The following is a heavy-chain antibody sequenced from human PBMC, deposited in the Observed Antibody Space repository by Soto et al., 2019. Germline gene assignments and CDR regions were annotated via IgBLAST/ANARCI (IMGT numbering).Heavy chain of an antibody. CDR1: GFTVSSNY. J-gene: IGHJ3*02. V-gene: IGHV3-66*04. Sequence: GGSLRLSCAASGFTVSSNYMSWVRQAPGKGLEWVSVIYSGGSTYYADSVKGRFTISRDNSKNTLYLQMNSLRAEDTAVYYCARHPYCSGGSCYPRWFDISGQGTMVTVSS. CDR2: IYSGGST. CDR3: ARHPYCSGGSCYPRWFDI. D-gene: IGHD2-15*01.